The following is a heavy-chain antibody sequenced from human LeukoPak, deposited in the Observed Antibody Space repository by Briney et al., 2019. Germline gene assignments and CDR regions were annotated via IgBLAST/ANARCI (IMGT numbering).Heavy chain of an antibody. CDR2: ISSSSSYI. V-gene: IGHV3-21*01. J-gene: IGHJ4*02. D-gene: IGHD6-19*01. CDR3: ARDVGIAVAGTYDY. CDR1: GFTFSSYS. Sequence: GGSLRLSCAASGFTFSSYSMNWVRQAPGKGLEWVSSISSSSSYIYYADSVKGRFTISRDNAKNSLYLQMNSLRAEDTAVYYCARDVGIAVAGTYDYWGQGTLVTVSS.